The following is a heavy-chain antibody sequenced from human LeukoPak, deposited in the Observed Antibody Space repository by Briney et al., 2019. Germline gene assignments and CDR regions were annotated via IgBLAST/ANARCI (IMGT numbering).Heavy chain of an antibody. D-gene: IGHD6-13*01. V-gene: IGHV3-23*01. CDR3: ATYSSPDY. Sequence: GGSLRLSCAASGFTFSSYAMSWVRQAPGKGLEWVSAISGSGGSTYYADSVKGRFTISRDSSKNTLYLQMNSLRVEDTAVYFCATYSSPDYWGQGTLVTVSS. CDR2: ISGSGGST. J-gene: IGHJ4*02. CDR1: GFTFSSYA.